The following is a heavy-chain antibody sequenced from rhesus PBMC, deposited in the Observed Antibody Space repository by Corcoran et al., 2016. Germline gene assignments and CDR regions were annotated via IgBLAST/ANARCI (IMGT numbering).Heavy chain of an antibody. CDR3: ARGCSGIYCPGRFDV. CDR1: GASISSNY. D-gene: IGHD2-27*01. V-gene: IGHV4S2*01. J-gene: IGHJ5-1*01. Sequence: QVQLQESGPGLVKPSETLPLTCAVSGASISSNYWSWIRQAPGKGPEWIGRMYGGGGSTDSTPSLKRRVTISLDTSKNQFSLKLSSVTAADTVVYYCARGCSGIYCPGRFDVWGAGVLVTVSS. CDR2: MYGGGGST.